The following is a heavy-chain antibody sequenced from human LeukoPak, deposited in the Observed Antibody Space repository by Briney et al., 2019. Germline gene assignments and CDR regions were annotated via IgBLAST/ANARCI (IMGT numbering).Heavy chain of an antibody. Sequence: KPGGSLRLSCAASGFTFNNAWMSWVRQAPGKGLEWVGRIKSKTDGGAIDYAATVKGRCNISRDDSKNTLYLKMNSLKTEDTAVYYCTTLGIAAAVCYWGQGTLVTVSS. CDR2: IKSKTDGGAI. CDR3: TTLGIAAAVCY. CDR1: GFTFNNAW. J-gene: IGHJ4*02. V-gene: IGHV3-15*01. D-gene: IGHD6-13*01.